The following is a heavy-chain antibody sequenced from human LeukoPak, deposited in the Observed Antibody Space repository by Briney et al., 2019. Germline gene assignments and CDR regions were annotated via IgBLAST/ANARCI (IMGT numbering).Heavy chain of an antibody. J-gene: IGHJ4*02. D-gene: IGHD3-22*01. Sequence: GGSLRLSCAASGFTFSSYGMHWVRQAPGKGLEWVAVIWYDGSNKYYADSVKGRFTISRDNSKNTLYLQMDSLRAEDTAVYYCARTYYYDSSGYYPFDYWGQGTLVTVSS. CDR2: IWYDGSNK. CDR1: GFTFSSYG. CDR3: ARTYYYDSSGYYPFDY. V-gene: IGHV3-33*01.